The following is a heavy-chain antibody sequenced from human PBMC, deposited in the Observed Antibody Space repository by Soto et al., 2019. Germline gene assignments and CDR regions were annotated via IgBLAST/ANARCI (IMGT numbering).Heavy chain of an antibody. CDR2: IIPIFGTA. Sequence: QVQLVQSGAEVKKPGSSVKVSCKASGGTFSSYAISWVRQAPGQGLEWMGGIIPIFGTANYAQKFQGRVTITADESTSTAYMELSSLRSEDTAVYYCARVVTVVKSVHYCYFDLWGRGTLVTVYS. D-gene: IGHD2-15*01. V-gene: IGHV1-69*12. CDR3: ARVVTVVKSVHYCYFDL. J-gene: IGHJ2*01. CDR1: GGTFSSYA.